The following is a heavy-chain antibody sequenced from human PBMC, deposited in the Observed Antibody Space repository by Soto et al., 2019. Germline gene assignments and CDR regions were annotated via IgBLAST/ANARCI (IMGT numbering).Heavy chain of an antibody. D-gene: IGHD4-17*01. J-gene: IGHJ4*02. CDR1: GFTFSSSG. Sequence: QVQLVESGGGVVQPGRSLRLSCAASGFTFSSSGMHWVRQAPGKGLEWVAVIWYDGSNKYYADSVKGRFTISRDNSKNTLYLQMNSLRAEATAVYYCARDLLHYGESHFDYWGQGTLVTVSS. CDR3: ARDLLHYGESHFDY. CDR2: IWYDGSNK. V-gene: IGHV3-33*01.